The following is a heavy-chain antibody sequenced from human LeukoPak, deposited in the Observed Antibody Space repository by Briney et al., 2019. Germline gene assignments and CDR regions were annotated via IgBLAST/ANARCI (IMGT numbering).Heavy chain of an antibody. CDR2: ISAYNGNT. D-gene: IGHD3-3*01. Sequence: ASVKVSCKASGYTFTSYGISWVRQAPGQGLEWMGWISAYNGNTNYAQKLQGRVTVTTDTSTSTAYMELRSLRSDDTAVYYCARRITIFGVTMGYYFDYWGQGTLVTVSS. J-gene: IGHJ4*02. CDR3: ARRITIFGVTMGYYFDY. CDR1: GYTFTSYG. V-gene: IGHV1-18*01.